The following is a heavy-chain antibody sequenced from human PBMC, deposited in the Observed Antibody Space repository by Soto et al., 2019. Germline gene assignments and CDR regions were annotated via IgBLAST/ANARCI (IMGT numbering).Heavy chain of an antibody. CDR3: ARVPHYYDSGSYFQPFEW. D-gene: IGHD3-22*01. CDR1: GFTFSSYV. CDR2: ISSDGNIE. V-gene: IGHV3-33*01. J-gene: IGHJ4*02. Sequence: QVQLVESGGGVVQPGRSLRLSCAASGFTFSSYVMHWVRQSPGKGLEWLLGISSDGNIEYYPASVKGRFTISRDNSKNTLYLQMNSLRAEDTALYYCARVPHYYDSGSYFQPFEWWGQGTLVTVSS.